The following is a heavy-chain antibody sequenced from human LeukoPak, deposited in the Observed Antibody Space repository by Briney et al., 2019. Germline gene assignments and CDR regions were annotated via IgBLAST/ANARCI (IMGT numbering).Heavy chain of an antibody. CDR3: ARAQGSSGYRVHFDY. J-gene: IGHJ4*02. V-gene: IGHV3-7*01. Sequence: GGSLRLSCAASGFTFSSYWMSWVRQAPGKGLEWVANIKQDGSEKYYVDSVKGRFTISRDNAKNSLYLQMNSLRAEDTAVYYCARAQGSSGYRVHFDYWGQGTLVTVSS. CDR2: IKQDGSEK. D-gene: IGHD3-22*01. CDR1: GFTFSSYW.